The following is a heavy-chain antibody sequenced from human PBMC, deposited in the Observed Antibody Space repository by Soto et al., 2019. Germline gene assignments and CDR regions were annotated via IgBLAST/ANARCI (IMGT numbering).Heavy chain of an antibody. Sequence: QVQLVQSGAEVKKPGSSVKFSCKAAGVTFSSYAISWWRQAPGEGLEGLGGSVPIFGTANYAQKFQGRVTITADESTSTAYMELSSLRSEDTAVYYCARAHCGGDCYKNWFDPWGQGTLVTVSS. D-gene: IGHD2-21*02. V-gene: IGHV1-69*01. J-gene: IGHJ5*02. CDR3: ARAHCGGDCYKNWFDP. CDR2: SVPIFGTA. CDR1: GVTFSSYA.